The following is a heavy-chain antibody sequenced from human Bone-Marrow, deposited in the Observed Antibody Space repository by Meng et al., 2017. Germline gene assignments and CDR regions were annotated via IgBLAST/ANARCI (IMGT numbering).Heavy chain of an antibody. CDR2: IYHSGST. CDR1: GYSISSGYY. D-gene: IGHD3-10*01. Sequence: GSLRLSCTVSGYSISSGYYWGWIRQPPGKGLEWIGSIYHSGSTYYNPSLKSRVTISVDMSKNQFSLKLSSVTAADTAVYYCARKIGGFGELLSSNAFDIWGQGTMVTVSS. V-gene: IGHV4-38-2*02. CDR3: ARKIGGFGELLSSNAFDI. J-gene: IGHJ3*02.